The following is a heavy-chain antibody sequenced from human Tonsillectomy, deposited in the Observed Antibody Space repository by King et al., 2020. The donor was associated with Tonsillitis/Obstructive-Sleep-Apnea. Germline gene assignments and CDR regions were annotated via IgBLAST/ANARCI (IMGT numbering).Heavy chain of an antibody. Sequence: VKLVESGGGVVQPGRSLRLSCAASGFTFSLYGIHWVRRAPGKGLEWVAVIWNDGSKQFYADSVKGRFSISRDNTKNTVYLQMNNLRADDTAVYFCARRDRTYFDHWGQGSLVSVSP. V-gene: IGHV3-33*01. CDR1: GFTFSLYG. J-gene: IGHJ4*02. CDR3: ARRDRTYFDH. D-gene: IGHD5-24*01. CDR2: IWNDGSKQ.